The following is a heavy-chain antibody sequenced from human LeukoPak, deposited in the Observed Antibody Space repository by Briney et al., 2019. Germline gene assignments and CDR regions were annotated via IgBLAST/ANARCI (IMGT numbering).Heavy chain of an antibody. CDR2: IKSKTDGGTT. CDR1: GFTFINYW. V-gene: IGHV3-15*01. J-gene: IGHJ6*02. D-gene: IGHD3-10*01. Sequence: PGGSLRLSCAASGFTFINYWMSWVRQAPGKGLEWVGRIKSKTDGGTTDYAAPVKGRFTISRDDSKNTLYLQMNSLKTEDTAVYYCTTGPMVRGVIIGPYYYYGMDVWGQGTTVTVSS. CDR3: TTGPMVRGVIIGPYYYYGMDV.